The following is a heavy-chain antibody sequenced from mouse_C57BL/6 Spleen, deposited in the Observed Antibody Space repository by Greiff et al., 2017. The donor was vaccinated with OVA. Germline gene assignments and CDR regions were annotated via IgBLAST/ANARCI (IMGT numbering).Heavy chain of an antibody. D-gene: IGHD1-1*01. CDR1: GYTFTSYW. V-gene: IGHV1-69*01. Sequence: VQLQQPGAELVMPGASVKLSCKASGYTFTSYWMHWVKQRPGQGLEWIGEIDPSDSYTNYNQKFKGKATLTVDKSSSTAYMQLSSLTSEDSAVYYCARGGPLYCGSSYDYWGQGTTLTVSS. CDR3: ARGGPLYCGSSYDY. CDR2: IDPSDSYT. J-gene: IGHJ2*01.